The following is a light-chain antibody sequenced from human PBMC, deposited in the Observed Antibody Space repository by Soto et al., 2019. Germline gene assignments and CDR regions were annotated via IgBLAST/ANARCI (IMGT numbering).Light chain of an antibody. Sequence: QSVLTQPPSVSGAPGQRVTISCTGSSSNFGAGNDVQWYQHLPETAPKLLIFGNNNQPSGVPDRFSGSKSGTSASLAISGLQPEDEADYYCQSYDSSLRGYVFGTGTKLTVL. CDR2: GNN. CDR1: SSNFGAGND. J-gene: IGLJ1*01. V-gene: IGLV1-40*01. CDR3: QSYDSSLRGYV.